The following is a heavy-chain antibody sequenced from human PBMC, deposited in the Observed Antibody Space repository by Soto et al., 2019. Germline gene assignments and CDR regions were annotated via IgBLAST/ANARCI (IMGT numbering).Heavy chain of an antibody. CDR1: GGSISSGDYY. Sequence: SETLSLTCTVSGGSISSGDYYWSWIRQPPGKGLEWIGYIYYSGSTYYNPSLKSRVTISVDTSKNQFSLKLSSVTAADTAVYYCAREEDPPGGVDYWGQGTLVTVSS. CDR2: IYYSGST. J-gene: IGHJ4*02. D-gene: IGHD3-10*01. V-gene: IGHV4-30-4*01. CDR3: AREEDPPGGVDY.